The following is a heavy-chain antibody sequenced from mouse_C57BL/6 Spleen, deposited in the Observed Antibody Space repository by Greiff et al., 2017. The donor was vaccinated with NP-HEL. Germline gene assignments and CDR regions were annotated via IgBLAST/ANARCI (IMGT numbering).Heavy chain of an antibody. D-gene: IGHD1-2*01. J-gene: IGHJ4*01. Sequence: EVQLVESGPGLVKPSQSLSLTCSVPGYSITSGYYWNWIRQFPGNKLEWMGYISYDGSNNYNPSLKNRISITRDTSKNQFFLKLNSVTTEDTATYYCANHYDGYYYAMDYWGQGTSVTVSS. CDR3: ANHYDGYYYAMDY. CDR2: ISYDGSN. CDR1: GYSITSGYY. V-gene: IGHV3-6*01.